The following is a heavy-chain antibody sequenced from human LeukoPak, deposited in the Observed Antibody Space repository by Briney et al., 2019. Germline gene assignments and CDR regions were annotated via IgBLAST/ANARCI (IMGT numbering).Heavy chain of an antibody. V-gene: IGHV7-4-1*02. Sequence: GASVKVSCKASGYTFSSYAMNWVRQAPGQGPEWMGWINTNTGNPTYAQGFTGRFVFSLDTSVSTAYLQISSLQAEDTAVYYCARSNNDGDYLGVGFDYWGQGTLVIVSS. CDR3: ARSNNDGDYLGVGFDY. D-gene: IGHD4-17*01. J-gene: IGHJ4*02. CDR2: INTNTGNP. CDR1: GYTFSSYA.